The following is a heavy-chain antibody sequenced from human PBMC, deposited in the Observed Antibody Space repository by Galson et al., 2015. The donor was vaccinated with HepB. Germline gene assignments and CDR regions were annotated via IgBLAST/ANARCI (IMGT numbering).Heavy chain of an antibody. Sequence: SVKVSCKASGYTFTSYGISWVRQAPGQGLEWMGWISAYNGNTNYAQKLQGRVTMTTDTSTSTAYMELRSLRSDDTAVYYCARTPEGSGSYYRGADYFDYWGQGTLVTVSS. D-gene: IGHD1-26*01. CDR3: ARTPEGSGSYYRGADYFDY. CDR2: ISAYNGNT. CDR1: GYTFTSYG. J-gene: IGHJ4*02. V-gene: IGHV1-18*01.